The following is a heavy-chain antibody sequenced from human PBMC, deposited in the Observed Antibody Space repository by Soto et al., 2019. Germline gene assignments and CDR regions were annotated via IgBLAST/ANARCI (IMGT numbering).Heavy chain of an antibody. CDR2: INPNSGGT. V-gene: IGHV1-2*04. J-gene: IGHJ4*02. Sequence: GASVKVSCKASGYTFTGYYMHWVRQAPGQGLEWMGWINPNSGGTNYAQKFQGWVTMTRDTSISTAYMELSRLRSDDTAVYYCARDTGYSSGWYYFDYWGQGTLVTSPQ. CDR1: GYTFTGYY. D-gene: IGHD6-19*01. CDR3: ARDTGYSSGWYYFDY.